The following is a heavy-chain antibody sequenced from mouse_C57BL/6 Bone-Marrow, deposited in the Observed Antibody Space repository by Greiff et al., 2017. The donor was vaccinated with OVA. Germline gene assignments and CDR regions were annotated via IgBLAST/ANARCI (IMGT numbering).Heavy chain of an antibody. Sequence: VQLVESGPELVKPGASVKLSCKASGYTFTSYDINWVKQRPGQGLEWIGWIYPRDGSTKYNEKFKGKATLTVDTSSSTAYMELHSLTSEDSAVYFCAIYYSNYEAWFAYWGQGTLVTVSA. CDR2: IYPRDGST. CDR1: GYTFTSYD. J-gene: IGHJ3*01. CDR3: AIYYSNYEAWFAY. D-gene: IGHD2-5*01. V-gene: IGHV1-85*01.